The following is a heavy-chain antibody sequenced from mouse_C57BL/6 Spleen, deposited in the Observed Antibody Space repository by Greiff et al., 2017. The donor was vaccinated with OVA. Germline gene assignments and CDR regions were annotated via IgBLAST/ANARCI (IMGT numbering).Heavy chain of an antibody. CDR1: GYAFSSSW. CDR3: ARGNDGYRDWFAY. CDR2: IYPGDGDT. Sequence: QVQLQQSGPELVKPGASVKISCKASGYAFSSSWMNWVKQRPGKGLEWIGRIYPGDGDTNYNGKFKGKATLTADKSSSTAYMQLSSLTSEDSAVYFCARGNDGYRDWFAYWGQGTLVTVSA. J-gene: IGHJ3*01. V-gene: IGHV1-82*01. D-gene: IGHD2-3*01.